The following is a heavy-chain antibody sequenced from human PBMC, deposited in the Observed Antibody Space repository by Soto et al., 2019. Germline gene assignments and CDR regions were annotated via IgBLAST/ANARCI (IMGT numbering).Heavy chain of an antibody. V-gene: IGHV1-18*01. D-gene: IGHD3-3*01. J-gene: IGHJ5*02. CDR2: ISAYDGKT. CDR3: ATAPHAFWTRSSSAP. Sequence: GSSVKVSCKTSGYTFNTYGINWVRQAPGQGLELMGWISAYDGKTTYAEKFQGRVPMTTDTSTSTAYMELRSLRSDETAIYYCATAPHAFWTRSSSAPWGHATAVSVSA. CDR1: GYTFNTYG.